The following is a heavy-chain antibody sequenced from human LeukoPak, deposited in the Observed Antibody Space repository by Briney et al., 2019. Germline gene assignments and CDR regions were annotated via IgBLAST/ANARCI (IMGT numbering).Heavy chain of an antibody. CDR3: ARDPNGDYIGTFDM. CDR2: ISGSGGST. J-gene: IGHJ3*02. Sequence: GGSLRLSCAASEFTFSSYGMSWVRQAPGKGLEWVSSISGSGGSTQYADSVQGRFAISRDNSKNTLYLQMNSLRVEDTAVYFCARDPNGDYIGTFDMWGRGTMVSVSS. V-gene: IGHV3-23*01. CDR1: EFTFSSYG. D-gene: IGHD4-17*01.